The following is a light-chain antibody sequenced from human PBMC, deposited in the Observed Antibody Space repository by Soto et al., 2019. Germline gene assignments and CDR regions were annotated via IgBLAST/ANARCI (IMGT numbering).Light chain of an antibody. J-gene: IGKJ4*01. CDR2: HAS. Sequence: DIVLTQSPATLSLSPGERATLSCRASESVSTYLAWYQHKPGQAPRLLINHASNRATGIPDRFSGSGSGTDFTLIISSLEPEDFAVYYCQHYGSLVLTFGGGTKVEIK. CDR1: ESVSTY. V-gene: IGKV3-11*01. CDR3: QHYGSLVLT.